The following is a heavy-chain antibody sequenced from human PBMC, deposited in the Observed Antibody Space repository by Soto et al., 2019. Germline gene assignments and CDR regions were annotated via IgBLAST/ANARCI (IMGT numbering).Heavy chain of an antibody. Sequence: QVQLEQSGAEVKKPGSSVKVSCKASGGTFSTSAISWVRQAPGQGLEGMGGILPIFRNPDYAQKFQGRVNVTADESTSTAYRESSGLRYDDTAVYYCARDKDRQQLGRNYYYSLDVWGQGTTVTVSS. CDR3: ARDKDRQQLGRNYYYSLDV. V-gene: IGHV1-69*12. D-gene: IGHD3-3*02. CDR1: GGTFSTSA. CDR2: ILPIFRNP. J-gene: IGHJ6*02.